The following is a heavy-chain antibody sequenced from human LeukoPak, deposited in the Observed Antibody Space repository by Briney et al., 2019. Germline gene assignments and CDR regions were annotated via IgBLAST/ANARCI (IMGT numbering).Heavy chain of an antibody. CDR2: IWYDGSNK. D-gene: IGHD2-2*01. CDR3: ARGPDVREYQLLYGMDV. CDR1: GFTFSSYG. Sequence: GGSLRLSCAAPGFTFSSYGMHWVRQAPGKGLEWVAVIWYDGSNKYYADSVKGRFTISRDNSKNTLYLQMNSLRAEDTAVYYCARGPDVREYQLLYGMDVWGQGTTVTVSS. J-gene: IGHJ6*02. V-gene: IGHV3-33*01.